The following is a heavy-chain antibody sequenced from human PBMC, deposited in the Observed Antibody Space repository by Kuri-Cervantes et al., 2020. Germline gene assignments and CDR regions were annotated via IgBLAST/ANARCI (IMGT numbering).Heavy chain of an antibody. CDR2: IWYDGSKK. J-gene: IGHJ6*02. D-gene: IGHD5-18*01. CDR3: ARDDCGYSYGCRYYYYGMDV. CDR1: GFTFSSYG. V-gene: IGHV3-33*01. Sequence: GESLKISCAASGFTFSSYGMHWVRQAPGKGLEWVAVIWYDGSKKYYADSVKGRFTISRDNSKNTLYLQMNSLRAEDTAVYYCARDDCGYSYGCRYYYYGMDVWGQGTTVTVS.